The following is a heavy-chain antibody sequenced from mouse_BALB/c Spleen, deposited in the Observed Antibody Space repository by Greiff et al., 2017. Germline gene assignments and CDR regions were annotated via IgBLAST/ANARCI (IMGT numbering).Heavy chain of an antibody. CDR2: INPSTGYT. Sequence: QVQLQQSGAELAKPGASVKMSCKASGYTFTSYWMHWVKQRPGQGLEWIGYINPSTGYTEYNQKFKDKATLTADKSSSTAYMQLSSLTSEDSAVYYCARVPAYYRYYAMDYWGQGTSVTVS. CDR3: ARVPAYYRYYAMDY. V-gene: IGHV1-7*01. D-gene: IGHD2-14*01. CDR1: GYTFTSYW. J-gene: IGHJ4*01.